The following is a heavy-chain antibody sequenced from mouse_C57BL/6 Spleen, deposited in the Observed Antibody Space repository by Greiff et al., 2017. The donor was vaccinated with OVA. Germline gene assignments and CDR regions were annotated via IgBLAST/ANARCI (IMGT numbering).Heavy chain of an antibody. J-gene: IGHJ2*01. CDR2: IYPGDGDT. CDR1: GYAFSSSW. V-gene: IGHV1-82*01. CDR3: ARNDYYGSRAFDY. D-gene: IGHD1-1*01. Sequence: QVQLQQSGPELVKPGASVKISCKASGYAFSSSWMNWVKQRPGKGLEWIGRIYPGDGDTNYNGKFKGKATLTADKSSSTAYMQLSSLTSEDSAVYFCARNDYYGSRAFDYWGQGTTLTVSS.